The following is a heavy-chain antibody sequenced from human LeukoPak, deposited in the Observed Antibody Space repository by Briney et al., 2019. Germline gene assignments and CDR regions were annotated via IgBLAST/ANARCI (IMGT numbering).Heavy chain of an antibody. Sequence: PSETLSLTCTVSGVSIYTSTFYWGWIRQPPGKGLEFIGSIYYNEDTVHNPSLKSRLTISVATSTNQSSLRLSSVTAADTAVYYCARQLAAGNDGFDVWGQGAMVTVSS. CDR1: GVSIYTSTFY. CDR2: IYYNEDT. J-gene: IGHJ3*01. V-gene: IGHV4-39*01. CDR3: ARQLAAGNDGFDV. D-gene: IGHD2-15*01.